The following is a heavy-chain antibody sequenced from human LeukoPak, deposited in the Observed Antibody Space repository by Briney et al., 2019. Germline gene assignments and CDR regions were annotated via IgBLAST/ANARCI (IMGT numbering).Heavy chain of an antibody. Sequence: GGSLRLSCAASGFTFSSYAMSWVRQAPGKGLEWVSAFSGSGGTTYYADSVKGRFTISKDNSKNTLYQQMNSLRAEDTAVYYCAKEAYGDYVYYYYGMDVWGQGTTVTVSS. CDR3: AKEAYGDYVYYYYGMDV. CDR1: GFTFSSYA. CDR2: FSGSGGTT. J-gene: IGHJ6*02. D-gene: IGHD4-17*01. V-gene: IGHV3-23*01.